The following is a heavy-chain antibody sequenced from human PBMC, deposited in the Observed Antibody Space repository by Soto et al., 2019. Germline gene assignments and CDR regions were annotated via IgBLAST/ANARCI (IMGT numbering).Heavy chain of an antibody. V-gene: IGHV4-34*01. CDR2: INHDGST. CDR1: GGSFSGYY. Sequence: SETLSLTCAVYGGSFSGYYWSWIRQPPGKGLEWIGEINHDGSTNYNPSLKSRVTISVDTSKNQFSLKLRSVTAADTAMFYCARRGTTGAYYYYGMDVWGQGTTVTVSS. CDR3: ARRGTTGAYYYYGMDV. J-gene: IGHJ6*02. D-gene: IGHD1-1*01.